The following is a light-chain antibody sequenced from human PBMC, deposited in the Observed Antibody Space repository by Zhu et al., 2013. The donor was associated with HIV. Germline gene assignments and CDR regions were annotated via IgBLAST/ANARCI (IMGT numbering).Light chain of an antibody. CDR1: TSNIGAGSY. J-gene: IGLJ3*02. V-gene: IGLV1-40*01. CDR2: DNT. CDR3: AAWDDGLNVWV. Sequence: QPVLTQPPSVSGAPGQRVTISCTGSTSNIGAGSYVHWYQHLPGSAPKLLIYDNTNRPSGVPARFSGSKSGTSASLAISGLQSDDEAIYYCAAWDDGLNVWVFGGGASLTVL.